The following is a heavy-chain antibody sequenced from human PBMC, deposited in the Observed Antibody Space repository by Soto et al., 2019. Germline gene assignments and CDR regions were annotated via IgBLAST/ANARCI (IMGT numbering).Heavy chain of an antibody. CDR3: AKRGPVVTLEKYFDY. D-gene: IGHD2-21*02. CDR2: ISGSGST. CDR1: GFAFKNYA. Sequence: GGSLRLSCAASGFAFKNYAMTWVRQAPGKGLEWVSGISGSGSTYYADSVKGRFTISRDNSKNTLYLQMDSLRAEDTAVYYCAKRGPVVTLEKYFDYWGQGTLVTVSS. V-gene: IGHV3-23*01. J-gene: IGHJ4*02.